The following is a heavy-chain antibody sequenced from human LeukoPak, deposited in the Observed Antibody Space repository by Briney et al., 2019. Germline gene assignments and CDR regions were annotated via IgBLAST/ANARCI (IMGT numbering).Heavy chain of an antibody. CDR3: ARRGVVVPAAIKGAFDI. J-gene: IGHJ3*02. CDR2: INHSGST. D-gene: IGHD2-2*02. V-gene: IGHV4-34*01. CDR1: GGSFSGYY. Sequence: SETLSLTCAVYGGSFSGYYWSWIRQPPGKGLEWIGEINHSGSTNYNPSLKSRVTISVDTSKNQFSLKLGSVTAADTAVYYCARRGVVVPAAIKGAFDIWGQGTMITVSS.